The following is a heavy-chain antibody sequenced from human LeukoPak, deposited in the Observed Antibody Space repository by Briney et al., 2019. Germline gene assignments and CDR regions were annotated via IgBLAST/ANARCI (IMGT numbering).Heavy chain of an antibody. Sequence: SETLSLTCTVSGGSISSYYWSWIRQPPGKGLEWIGYIYHSGSTYYNPSLKSRVTISVDRSKNQFSLKLSSVTAADTAVYYCARDGIVGATLDYWGQGTLVTVSS. J-gene: IGHJ4*02. D-gene: IGHD1-26*01. CDR2: IYHSGST. V-gene: IGHV4-59*12. CDR1: GGSISSYY. CDR3: ARDGIVGATLDY.